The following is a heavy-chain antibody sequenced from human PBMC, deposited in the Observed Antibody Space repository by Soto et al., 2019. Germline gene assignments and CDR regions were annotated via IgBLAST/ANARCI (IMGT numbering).Heavy chain of an antibody. V-gene: IGHV4-39*01. CDR2: ISSSGIT. CDR1: GGSLSSSSYY. CDR3: AKSSGWFHPFDY. Sequence: PSETLSLTCSVSGGSLSSSSYYWGWIRQPPGKGLEWIGSISSSGITYYNSSLKSRVTISVDTSKNQSSLRLSSVAADDTAVYYCAKSSGWFHPFDYWGQGTLVTVSS. J-gene: IGHJ4*02. D-gene: IGHD6-19*01.